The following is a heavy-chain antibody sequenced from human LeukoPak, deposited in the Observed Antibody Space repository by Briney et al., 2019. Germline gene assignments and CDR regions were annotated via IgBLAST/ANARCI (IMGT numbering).Heavy chain of an antibody. D-gene: IGHD3-16*02. CDR1: GFTFSSYA. Sequence: GGSLRLSCAASGFTFSSYAMSWVRQAPGKGLEWVLTITGSGGSTYYADSVKGRFTISRDNSKNTLYLQMNSLRAEDTAVYYCAKGRREVMVPFDYWGQGTLVTVSS. V-gene: IGHV3-23*01. J-gene: IGHJ4*02. CDR2: ITGSGGST. CDR3: AKGRREVMVPFDY.